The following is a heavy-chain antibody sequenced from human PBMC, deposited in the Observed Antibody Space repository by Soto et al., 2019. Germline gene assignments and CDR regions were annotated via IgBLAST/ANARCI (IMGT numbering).Heavy chain of an antibody. CDR1: GFTFSSYA. J-gene: IGHJ6*02. Sequence: PGGSLRLSCAASGFTFSSYAMHWVRQAPGKGLEWVAVISYDGSNKYYADSVKGRFTISRDNSKNTLYLQMNSLRAEDTAVYYCARGSGRSYGRYYYYYGMDVWGQGTTVTVSS. CDR2: ISYDGSNK. V-gene: IGHV3-30-3*01. CDR3: ARGSGRSYGRYYYYYGMDV. D-gene: IGHD5-18*01.